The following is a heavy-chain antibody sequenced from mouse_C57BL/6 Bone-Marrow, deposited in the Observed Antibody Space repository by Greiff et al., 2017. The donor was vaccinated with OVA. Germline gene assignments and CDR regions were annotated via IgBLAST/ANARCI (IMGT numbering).Heavy chain of an antibody. CDR3: ARRSFETGTGDFDV. J-gene: IGHJ1*03. Sequence: QVQLQQPGAELVKPGASVKLSCKASGYTFTSYWMQWVKQRPGQGLEWIGEIDPSDSYTNYNQKFKGKATLTVDTSSSTAYMQLSSLTSEDSAVYYCARRSFETGTGDFDVWGTGTTVTVSS. CDR1: GYTFTSYW. V-gene: IGHV1-50*01. D-gene: IGHD4-1*01. CDR2: IDPSDSYT.